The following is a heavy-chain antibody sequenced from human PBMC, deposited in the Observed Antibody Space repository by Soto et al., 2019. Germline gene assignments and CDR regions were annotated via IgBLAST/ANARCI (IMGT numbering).Heavy chain of an antibody. CDR2: IYWDDDK. J-gene: IGHJ4*02. CDR3: AHSRYSRSSFDY. V-gene: IGHV2-5*02. CDR1: GFSLTSNDVG. D-gene: IGHD6-6*01. Sequence: SGPTLVNPTQTLTLTCTFSGFSLTSNDVGVGWIRQPPGKALEWLALIYWDDDKRYSPFLKSRLTITKDTSKNQVVLRMTNMDPVDTATYYCAHSRYSRSSFDYWGQRTLVTVSS.